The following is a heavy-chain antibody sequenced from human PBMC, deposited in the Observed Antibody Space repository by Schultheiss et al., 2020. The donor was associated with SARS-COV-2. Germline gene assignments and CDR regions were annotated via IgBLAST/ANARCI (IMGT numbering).Heavy chain of an antibody. CDR3: ARGCLDYGDYHYYYYGMDV. J-gene: IGHJ6*02. CDR2: INHSGST. V-gene: IGHV4-34*01. D-gene: IGHD4-17*01. Sequence: SETLSLTCAVYGGSFSGYYWSWIRQPPGKGLEWIGEINHSGSTNYNPSLKSRVTISVDTSKNQFSLKLSSVTAADTAVYYCARGCLDYGDYHYYYYGMDVWGQGTTVTVSS. CDR1: GGSFSGYY.